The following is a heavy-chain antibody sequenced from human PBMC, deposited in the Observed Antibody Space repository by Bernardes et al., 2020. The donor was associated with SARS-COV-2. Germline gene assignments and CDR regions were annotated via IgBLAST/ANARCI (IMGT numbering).Heavy chain of an antibody. Sequence: SETLSLTCTVSGGSVSRNSWTWIRQPPGQGLEWIGYMSYNGNTNYNPSLQSRVSMLVDMSKNQFILRLTSVTAADTAVYYCAREGGDYSWFDPWGQGILVTVSS. CDR3: AREGGDYSWFDP. CDR1: GGSVSRNS. J-gene: IGHJ5*02. CDR2: MSYNGNT. V-gene: IGHV4-59*02. D-gene: IGHD4-17*01.